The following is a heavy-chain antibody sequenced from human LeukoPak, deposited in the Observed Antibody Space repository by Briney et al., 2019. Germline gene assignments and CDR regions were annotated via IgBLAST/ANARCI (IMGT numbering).Heavy chain of an antibody. V-gene: IGHV3-30*04. CDR2: IPYDGSNK. D-gene: IGHD1-26*01. CDR3: ARAWEGGGDAFDI. J-gene: IGHJ3*02. Sequence: GRSLRLSCAASGFTFSSYAMHWVRQAPGKGLEWVAFIPYDGSNKYYADSVKGRFTISRDNSKNPLYLQMNSLRAEDTAVYYCARAWEGGGDAFDIWGQGTMVTVSS. CDR1: GFTFSSYA.